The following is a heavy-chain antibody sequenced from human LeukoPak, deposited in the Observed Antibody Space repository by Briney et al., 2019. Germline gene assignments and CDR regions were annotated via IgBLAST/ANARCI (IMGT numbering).Heavy chain of an antibody. J-gene: IGHJ4*02. V-gene: IGHV1-2*02. CDR1: GYTFTGYY. Sequence: ASVKVSCKASGYTFTGYYMHWVRQAPGQGLEWMGWINPNSGGTNYAQKFQGRVTMTRDTSISTAYMELSRLRSDDTAVYYCARDTTDSSGYYLDYWGQGTLVTVSS. D-gene: IGHD3-22*01. CDR2: INPNSGGT. CDR3: ARDTTDSSGYYLDY.